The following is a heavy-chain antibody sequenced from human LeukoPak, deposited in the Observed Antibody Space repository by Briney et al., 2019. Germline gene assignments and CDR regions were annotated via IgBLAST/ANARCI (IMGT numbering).Heavy chain of an antibody. CDR1: GFTFSSYS. V-gene: IGHV3-21*01. D-gene: IGHD1-26*01. CDR3: AATTLGLSRPTFDY. CDR2: ISSSSSYI. Sequence: GGSLRLSCAASGFTFSSYSMNWVHQAPGKGLEWASSISSSSSYIYYADSVKGRFTISRDNAKNSLYLQMNSLRAEDTAVYYCAATTLGLSRPTFDYWGQGTLVTVSS. J-gene: IGHJ4*02.